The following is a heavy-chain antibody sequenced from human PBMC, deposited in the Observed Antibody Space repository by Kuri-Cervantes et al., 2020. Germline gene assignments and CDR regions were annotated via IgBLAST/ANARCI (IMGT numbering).Heavy chain of an antibody. CDR2: IYHSGST. CDR1: GGSFSSSNW. V-gene: IGHV4-4*02. D-gene: IGHD3-3*01. Sequence: SETLSLTCAVSGGSFSSSNWWTWVRQPPGKGLEWIGEIYHSGSTNYNPSLKSRVTISLDKSKNQFSLKLSSMTAADTAVYFCARGFNFWSAYYDHWGQGTLVTVSS. CDR3: ARGFNFWSAYYDH. J-gene: IGHJ5*02.